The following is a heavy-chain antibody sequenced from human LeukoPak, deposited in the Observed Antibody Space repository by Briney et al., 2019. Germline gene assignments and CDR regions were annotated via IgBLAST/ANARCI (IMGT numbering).Heavy chain of an antibody. Sequence: SETLSLTCNVSGASMSSNYWSWIRQPPGKGLEWIGYIYHSGNTNYSPSLESRVTMSVDESKNQFSLRVHFVSAADTAVYYCARHDSGYDSFDYWGQGTLVTVSS. D-gene: IGHD5-12*01. CDR1: GASMSSNY. CDR2: IYHSGNT. J-gene: IGHJ4*02. V-gene: IGHV4-59*08. CDR3: ARHDSGYDSFDY.